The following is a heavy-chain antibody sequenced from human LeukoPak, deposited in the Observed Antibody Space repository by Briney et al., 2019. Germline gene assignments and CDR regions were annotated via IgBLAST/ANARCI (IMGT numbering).Heavy chain of an antibody. J-gene: IGHJ5*02. Sequence: PGGSLRLSCAASGFTFSHAWMSWVRQAPGRGLEWVGRIKSKTDGGTTDYAAPVKGRFTISRDDSKNTLYPQMSSLKTEDTAVYYCTTEDVLPWFRELPWGQGTLVTVSS. CDR2: IKSKTDGGTT. D-gene: IGHD3-10*01. V-gene: IGHV3-15*01. CDR1: GFTFSHAW. CDR3: TTEDVLPWFRELP.